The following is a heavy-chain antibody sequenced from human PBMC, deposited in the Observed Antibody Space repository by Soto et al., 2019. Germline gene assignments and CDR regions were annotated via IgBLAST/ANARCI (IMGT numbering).Heavy chain of an antibody. V-gene: IGHV4-31*03. D-gene: IGHD4-17*01. J-gene: IGHJ6*03. Sequence: QVQLQESGPGLVKPSQTLALTCTVSGGSISSRGYYWSWIRQHPGKGLEWLAYIYYTGSTSYNPSLKSRVTILVDTSNNHFSLRLRSVTAADTAVYYCARETLDYGDYGLPYYDMDVWGKGTTVTVSS. CDR3: ARETLDYGDYGLPYYDMDV. CDR1: GGSISSRGYY. CDR2: IYYTGST.